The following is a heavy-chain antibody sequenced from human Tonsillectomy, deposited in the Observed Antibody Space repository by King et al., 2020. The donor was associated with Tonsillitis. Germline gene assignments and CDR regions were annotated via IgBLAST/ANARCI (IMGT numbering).Heavy chain of an antibody. Sequence: VQLVQSGGGVVQPGRSLRLSCAASGFTFSSYAIHWVRQAPGKGLEWVAVISYDGSNKYYADSVKGRFTISRDNSKNTLYMQMNSLRAEDTAVYYCARGAYYYVCSGYFLGRYWGQGTLVTVSS. J-gene: IGHJ4*02. V-gene: IGHV3-30*04. CDR2: ISYDGSNK. D-gene: IGHD3-22*01. CDR3: ARGAYYYVCSGYFLGRY. CDR1: GFTFSSYA.